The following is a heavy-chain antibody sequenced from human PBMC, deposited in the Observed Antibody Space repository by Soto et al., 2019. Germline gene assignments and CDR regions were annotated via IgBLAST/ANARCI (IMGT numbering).Heavy chain of an antibody. D-gene: IGHD3-3*01. Sequence: GGSLRLSCVASGCTFSSYGMHWVRQAPGKGLEWVAVISYDGSNKYYADSVKGRFTISRDNSKNTLYLQMNSLRAEDTAVYYCANPRYDFWSGSNPRPLDYWGQGPLVTVSS. J-gene: IGHJ4*02. CDR2: ISYDGSNK. V-gene: IGHV3-30*18. CDR3: ANPRYDFWSGSNPRPLDY. CDR1: GCTFSSYG.